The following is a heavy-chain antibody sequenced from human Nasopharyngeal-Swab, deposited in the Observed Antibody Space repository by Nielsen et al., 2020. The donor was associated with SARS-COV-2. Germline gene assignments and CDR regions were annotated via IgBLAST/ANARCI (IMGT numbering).Heavy chain of an antibody. Sequence: GAFLKISCAASGFTFSSYAMTWVRQAPGKGLEWVSSINVNGASTYYAGSVKGRFNISRDNSRNTLDLQLNSLRAEDTAIYCCAQRVAGKYYYMDVWGKGTTVTVSS. CDR2: INVNGAST. CDR3: AQRVAGKYYYMDV. CDR1: GFTFSSYA. D-gene: IGHD3-10*01. V-gene: IGHV3-23*01. J-gene: IGHJ6*03.